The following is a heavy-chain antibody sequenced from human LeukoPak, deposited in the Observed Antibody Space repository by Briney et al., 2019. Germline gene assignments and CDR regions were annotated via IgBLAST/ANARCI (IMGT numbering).Heavy chain of an antibody. CDR3: AKDQGEMATVYDY. CDR1: GFTFSSYG. J-gene: IGHJ4*02. D-gene: IGHD5-24*01. CDR2: IWYDGSNK. V-gene: IGHV3-33*06. Sequence: GRSLRLSCAASGFTFSSYGMHWVRQAPGKGLEWVAVIWYDGSNKYYADSVKGRFTIPRDNSKNTLYLQMNSLRAEDTAVYYCAKDQGEMATVYDYWGQGTLVTVSS.